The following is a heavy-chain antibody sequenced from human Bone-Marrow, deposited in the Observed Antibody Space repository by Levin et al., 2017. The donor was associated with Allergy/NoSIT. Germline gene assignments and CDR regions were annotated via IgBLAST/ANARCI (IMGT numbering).Heavy chain of an antibody. CDR3: ARGNFMTTVTHFDY. V-gene: IGHV4-30-4*01. CDR2: IYSSGTT. CDR1: GDFISSGSYF. Sequence: SETLSLTCTVSGDFISSGSYFWSWIRQPPGKALEWIAYIYSSGTTYYNASLKSRLTISVDTSKNQFSLNLSSVTAADTAVYFCARGNFMTTVTHFDYWGQGTLVSVSS. D-gene: IGHD4-17*01. J-gene: IGHJ4*02.